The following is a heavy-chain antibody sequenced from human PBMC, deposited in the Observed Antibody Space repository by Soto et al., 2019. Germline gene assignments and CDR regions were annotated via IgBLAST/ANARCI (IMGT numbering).Heavy chain of an antibody. CDR3: ARDYGYGSGSYYNGPHYYYYYYMDV. J-gene: IGHJ6*03. CDR2: ISAYNGNT. D-gene: IGHD3-10*01. CDR1: GYTFTSYG. V-gene: IGHV1-18*01. Sequence: ASVKVSCKASGYTFTSYGISWVRQAPGQGLEWMGWISAYNGNTNYAQKLQGRVTMTTDTSTSTAYMELRSLRSDDTAVYYCARDYGYGSGSYYNGPHYYYYYYMDVWGKGTTVTVSS.